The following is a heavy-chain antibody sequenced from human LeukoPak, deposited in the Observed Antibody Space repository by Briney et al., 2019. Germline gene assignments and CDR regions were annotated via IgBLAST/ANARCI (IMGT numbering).Heavy chain of an antibody. CDR3: AKIGLYSYGREFDY. CDR1: GGSISSFY. CDR2: IYTSGST. D-gene: IGHD5-18*01. Sequence: PSETLSLTCSVSGGSISSFYWSWIRQPAGKGLEWIGHIYTSGSTNDNPSLKSRVTISVDTSKNQFSLKLSSVTAADTAVYYCAKIGLYSYGREFDYWGQGTLVTVSS. V-gene: IGHV4-4*07. J-gene: IGHJ4*02.